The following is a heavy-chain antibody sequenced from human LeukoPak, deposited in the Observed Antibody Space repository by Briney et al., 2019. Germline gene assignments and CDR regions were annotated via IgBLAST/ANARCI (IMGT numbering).Heavy chain of an antibody. V-gene: IGHV4-31*03. D-gene: IGHD2-2*01. CDR3: GRFLVVPGLHEFYFDP. Sequence: SETLSLTCTISGGSITSVGYSWNWIRQRPGKGLEWIGNIQYRGMHYYHPSLKSRVNISVNTSKTHFSLTLKSVTAADTAVYYCGRFLVVPGLHEFYFDPWGEGTLVPVPS. CDR1: GGSITSVGYS. CDR2: IQYRGMH. J-gene: IGHJ4*02.